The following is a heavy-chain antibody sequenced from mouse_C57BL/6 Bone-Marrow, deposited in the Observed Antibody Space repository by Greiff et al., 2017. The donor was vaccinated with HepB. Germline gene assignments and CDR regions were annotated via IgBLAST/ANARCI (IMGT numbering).Heavy chain of an antibody. CDR3: TRGINYFDY. D-gene: IGHD2-4*01. CDR2: IDPETGGT. J-gene: IGHJ2*01. Sequence: VQLQQSGAELVRPGASVTLSCKASGYTFTDYEMHWVKQTPVHGLEWIGAIDPETGGTAYNQKFKGKAILTADKSSSTAYMELRSLTSEDSAVYYCTRGINYFDYWGQGTTLTVSS. CDR1: GYTFTDYE. V-gene: IGHV1-15*01.